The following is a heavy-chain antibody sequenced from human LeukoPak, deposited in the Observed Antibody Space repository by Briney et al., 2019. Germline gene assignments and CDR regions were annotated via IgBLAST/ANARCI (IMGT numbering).Heavy chain of an antibody. CDR3: ARAKPAGYSGYDFDY. CDR2: IYYSGST. CDR1: GGSISSGGYY. J-gene: IGHJ4*02. Sequence: SQTLSLTCTVSGGSISSGGYYWSWIRQHPGKGLEWIGYIYYSGSTYYNPSLKSRVIISADTSKNQFSLKLSSVTAADTAVYYCARAKPAGYSGYDFDYWGQGTLVTVSS. D-gene: IGHD5-12*01. V-gene: IGHV4-31*03.